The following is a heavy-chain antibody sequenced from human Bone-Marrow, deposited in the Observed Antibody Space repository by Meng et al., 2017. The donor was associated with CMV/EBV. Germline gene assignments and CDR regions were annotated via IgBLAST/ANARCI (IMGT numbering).Heavy chain of an antibody. CDR1: GYTFTSYD. V-gene: IGHV1-8*01. D-gene: IGHD3-9*01. Sequence: ASVKVSCKASGYTFTSYDINWVRQATGQGLEWMGWMNPNSGNTGYAQKFQGRVTMTRNTSISTAYMELSSLRSEDTAVYYCARVARRFTIFYPYWGQGTLVTASS. CDR2: MNPNSGNT. CDR3: ARVARRFTIFYPY. J-gene: IGHJ4*02.